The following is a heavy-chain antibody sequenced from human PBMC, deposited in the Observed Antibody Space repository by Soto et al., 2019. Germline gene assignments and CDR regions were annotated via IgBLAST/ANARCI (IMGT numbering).Heavy chain of an antibody. D-gene: IGHD1-1*01. V-gene: IGHV4-59*08. CDR1: GGSMSSYY. J-gene: IGHJ4*02. CDR2: ISSSGST. CDR3: AKHVPSRERAGSFDD. Sequence: PSETLSLTCTVSGGSMSSYYRNWIRQPPGKGLEWIGYISSSGSTTYSPSLKSRVTISGDTSKNKFSLKLSAVTAADTAVYYCAKHVPSRERAGSFDDWGQGSLVTVPS.